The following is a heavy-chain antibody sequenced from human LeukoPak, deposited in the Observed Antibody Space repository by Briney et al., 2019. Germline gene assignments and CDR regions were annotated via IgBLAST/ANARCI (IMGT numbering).Heavy chain of an antibody. CDR2: IYYSGST. J-gene: IGHJ4*02. Sequence: SETLSLTCTVSGGSISSGVYYWSWIRQHPGKGLEWIGYIYYSGSTYYNPSLKSRVTISVDTSKNQFSLKLSSVTAADTAVYYCARDAKEPTKYCSSTSCYRGVYYFDYWGQGTLVTVSS. CDR1: GGSISSGVYY. V-gene: IGHV4-31*03. CDR3: ARDAKEPTKYCSSTSCYRGVYYFDY. D-gene: IGHD2-2*01.